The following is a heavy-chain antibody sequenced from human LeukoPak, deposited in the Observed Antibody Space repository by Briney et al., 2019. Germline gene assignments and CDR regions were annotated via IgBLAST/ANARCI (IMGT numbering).Heavy chain of an antibody. D-gene: IGHD5-12*01. V-gene: IGHV4-34*01. CDR3: ARVTPDVDIVATSPYFDY. J-gene: IGHJ4*02. Sequence: SSETLSLTCAVYGGSFSGYYWSWIRQPPGKGLEWTGEINHSGSTNYNPSLKSRVTISVDTSKNQFSLKLSSVTAADTAVYYCARVTPDVDIVATSPYFDYWGQGTLVTVSS. CDR1: GGSFSGYY. CDR2: INHSGST.